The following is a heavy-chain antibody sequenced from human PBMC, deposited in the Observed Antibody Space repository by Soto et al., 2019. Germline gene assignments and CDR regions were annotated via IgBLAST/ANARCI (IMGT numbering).Heavy chain of an antibody. CDR2: INAGNGNT. CDR3: ARGYFDWLLRYYYYYGMDV. Sequence: GASVKVSCKASGYTFTSYAMHWVRQAPGQRLEWMGWINAGNGNTKYSQKFQGRVTITRDTSASTAYMELSSLRSEDTAVYYCARGYFDWLLRYYYYYGMDVWGQGTTVTVSS. D-gene: IGHD3-9*01. V-gene: IGHV1-3*01. J-gene: IGHJ6*02. CDR1: GYTFTSYA.